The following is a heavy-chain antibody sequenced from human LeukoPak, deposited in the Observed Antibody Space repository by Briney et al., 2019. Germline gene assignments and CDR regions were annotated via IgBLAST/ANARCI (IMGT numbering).Heavy chain of an antibody. CDR3: ARDRFPSAMATMTYFDY. D-gene: IGHD5-24*01. CDR1: GFTFSSYW. V-gene: IGHV3-74*01. Sequence: QAGGSLRLSCAASGFTFSSYWMHWVRQAPGKGLVWVSRINTDGSSTSYADSVKGRFTISRDNAQNSLYLQMNSLRAEDTAVYYCARDRFPSAMATMTYFDYWGQGTLVTVSS. CDR2: INTDGSST. J-gene: IGHJ4*02.